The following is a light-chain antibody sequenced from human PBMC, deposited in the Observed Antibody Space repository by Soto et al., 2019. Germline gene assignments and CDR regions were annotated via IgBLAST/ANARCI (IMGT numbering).Light chain of an antibody. CDR2: NTS. CDR1: QSVSSN. V-gene: IGKV3-15*01. Sequence: EIVMTQSPATLSVSPGERATLSCRASQSVSSNLAWYQQKPGQAPKLLIYNTSTRVTGIPARFSGSGSGTELTLTISSLQSEDFAVYYCQQYNDWPPLTFGGGTRVDIK. CDR3: QQYNDWPPLT. J-gene: IGKJ4*01.